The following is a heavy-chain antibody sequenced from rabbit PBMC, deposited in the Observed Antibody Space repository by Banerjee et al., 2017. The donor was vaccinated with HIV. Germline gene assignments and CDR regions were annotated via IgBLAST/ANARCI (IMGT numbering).Heavy chain of an antibody. J-gene: IGHJ4*01. D-gene: IGHD4-1*01. CDR1: GFSFSSYW. Sequence: QEQLEESGGDLVKPEGSLTLTCTASGFSFSSYWICWVRQAPGKRPEWIACIYDGDGVTYYASWAKGRFTISKTSSTTVTLQMTSLTAADTATYFCARGGWGELFLRLWGPGTLVTVS. CDR3: ARGGWGELFLRL. CDR2: IYDGDGVT. V-gene: IGHV1S45*01.